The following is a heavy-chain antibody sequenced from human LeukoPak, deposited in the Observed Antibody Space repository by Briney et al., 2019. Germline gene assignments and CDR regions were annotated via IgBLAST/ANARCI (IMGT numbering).Heavy chain of an antibody. CDR1: GFTFSRDW. V-gene: IGHV3-74*01. CDR3: ARDRNYQVDY. D-gene: IGHD5-24*01. CDR2: INSDGSST. Sequence: GGSLRLSCAASGFTFSRDWMHWVRQVPGKGLVWVSRINSDGSSTTYADSVKGRFTISRDNAKNTLYLQMNSLRAEDTAVYYCARDRNYQVDYWGQGTLVTVSS. J-gene: IGHJ4*02.